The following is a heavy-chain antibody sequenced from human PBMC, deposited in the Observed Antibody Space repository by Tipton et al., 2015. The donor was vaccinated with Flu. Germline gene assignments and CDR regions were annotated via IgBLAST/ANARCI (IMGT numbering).Heavy chain of an antibody. V-gene: IGHV4-39*07. Sequence: TLSLTCTVSGASISSTSYFWGWIRQPPGKGLEWIGTMYHNGGTYFNPSLKSRVSMAVDTSEKQFSLKLNSVTAADTAVYYCVRDVPLDGDLEAFDLWGQGTMVTVSA. CDR3: VRDVPLDGDLEAFDL. CDR1: GASISSTSYF. J-gene: IGHJ3*01. CDR2: MYHNGGT. D-gene: IGHD3/OR15-3a*01.